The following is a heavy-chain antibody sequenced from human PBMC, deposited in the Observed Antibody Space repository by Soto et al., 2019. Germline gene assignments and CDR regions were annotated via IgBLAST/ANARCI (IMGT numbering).Heavy chain of an antibody. V-gene: IGHV3-23*01. D-gene: IGHD6-19*01. CDR3: AKDKAVAAQLRGGFDI. Sequence: GGSLRLSCAASGFTCSSYAMSWVRQAPGKGLEWVSAISGSGGSTYYADSVKGRFTISRDNSKNTLYLQMNSLRAEDTAVYYCAKDKAVAAQLRGGFDIWGQGTMVTVSS. CDR2: ISGSGGST. J-gene: IGHJ3*02. CDR1: GFTCSSYA.